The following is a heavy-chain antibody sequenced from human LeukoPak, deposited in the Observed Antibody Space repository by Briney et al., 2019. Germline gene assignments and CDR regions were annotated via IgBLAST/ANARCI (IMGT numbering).Heavy chain of an antibody. CDR2: INSDGKTT. D-gene: IGHD3-10*01. J-gene: IGHJ4*02. CDR1: GFXFSSYW. CDR3: TRDITLTRGGRSDY. Sequence: GGSLRLSCAASGFXFSSYWIYWVRQAPGKGLVWVSRINSDGKTTNYADSVKGRFTISRDNAKNTLYLQMNSLGAEDTAVYYCTRDITLTRGGRSDYWGQGTLVTVSA. V-gene: IGHV3-74*01.